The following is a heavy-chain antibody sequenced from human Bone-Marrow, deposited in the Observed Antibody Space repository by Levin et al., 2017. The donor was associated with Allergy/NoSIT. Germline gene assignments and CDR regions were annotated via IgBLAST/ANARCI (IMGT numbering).Heavy chain of an antibody. Sequence: QAGGSLRLSCTASGFTLSNYWMNWVRQAPGKGLVWVSHSETHGSGTGYADSVKGRFTISRDNAKNTLYLQMTSLRAEDTAVYYCARGVEAAGTDYWGQGTLVTVSS. CDR2: SETHGSGT. CDR1: GFTLSNYW. V-gene: IGHV3-74*01. CDR3: ARGVEAAGTDY. D-gene: IGHD6-13*01. J-gene: IGHJ4*02.